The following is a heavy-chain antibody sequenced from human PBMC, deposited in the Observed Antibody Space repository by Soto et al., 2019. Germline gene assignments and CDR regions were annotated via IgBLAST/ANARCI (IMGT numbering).Heavy chain of an antibody. CDR1: GFSLSTNEVS. J-gene: IGHJ4*02. Sequence: QITLKESGPTVVKPTQTLTLTCTLSGFSLSTNEVSVGWIRQPPGKALEWLALIYWADDKRYSPSLKNRLTITKDTSKTLAGLTMTNMDPGDTATYYCAHRDGARFYFAYSGQGTLVTVTS. V-gene: IGHV2-5*02. CDR2: IYWADDK. CDR3: AHRDGARFYFAY.